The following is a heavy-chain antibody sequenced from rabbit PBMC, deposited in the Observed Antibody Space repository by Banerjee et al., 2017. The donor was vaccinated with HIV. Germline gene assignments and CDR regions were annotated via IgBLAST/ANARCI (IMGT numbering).Heavy chain of an antibody. Sequence: QEQLVESGGGLVQPEGSLTLTWQASGFDFSSYAICWVRKAPGKGPEWIACIGGGDGSTYYASWAKGRFTISKTSSTTVTLQMTSLTAADTATYFCARDRFSDGGSSDYAFNLWGPGTLVTVS. CDR1: GFDFSSYA. CDR2: IGGGDGST. J-gene: IGHJ4*01. CDR3: ARDRFSDGGSSDYAFNL. D-gene: IGHD8-1*01. V-gene: IGHV1S47*01.